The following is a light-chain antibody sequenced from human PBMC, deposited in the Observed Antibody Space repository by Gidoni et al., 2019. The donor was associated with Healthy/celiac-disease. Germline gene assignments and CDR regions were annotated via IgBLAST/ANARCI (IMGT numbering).Light chain of an antibody. CDR2: AAS. Sequence: ASQGISSYLAWYQQKPGKAPKLLIYAASTLQSGVPSRFSGSGSGTEFTLTISSLQPEDFATYYCQQLNSYPFTFAPXTKVDIK. CDR3: QQLNSYPFT. J-gene: IGKJ3*01. V-gene: IGKV1-9*01. CDR1: QGISSY.